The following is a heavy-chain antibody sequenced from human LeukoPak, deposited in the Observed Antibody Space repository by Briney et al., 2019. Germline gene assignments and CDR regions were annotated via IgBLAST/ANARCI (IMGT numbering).Heavy chain of an antibody. V-gene: IGHV3-9*01. D-gene: IGHD1-7*01. J-gene: IGHJ3*02. CDR3: AKDVTGTGAFDI. Sequence: GRSLRLSCAASGFTFDDYAMHWVRQGPGKGLEWVSGITWNSGTIGYADSVKGLFTISRDNAKNSLYLQMNSLRAEDTALYYCAKDVTGTGAFDIWGQGTMVTVSS. CDR1: GFTFDDYA. CDR2: ITWNSGTI.